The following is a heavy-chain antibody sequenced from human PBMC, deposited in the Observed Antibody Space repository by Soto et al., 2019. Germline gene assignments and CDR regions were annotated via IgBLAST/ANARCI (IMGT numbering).Heavy chain of an antibody. J-gene: IGHJ4*02. CDR3: AGHSMGAFDY. V-gene: IGHV4-31*03. D-gene: IGHD3-10*01. Sequence: SETLSLTCTVSGGSISSGGYYWSWIRQHPGKGLEWIGYIYYSGSTYYNPSLRSRVTISVDTSKNQFSLKLSSVTAADTAVYYCAGHSMGAFDYWGQGTLVTVSS. CDR1: GGSISSGGYY. CDR2: IYYSGST.